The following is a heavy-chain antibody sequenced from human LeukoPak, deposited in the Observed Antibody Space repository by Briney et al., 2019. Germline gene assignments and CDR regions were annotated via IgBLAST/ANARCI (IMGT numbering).Heavy chain of an antibody. D-gene: IGHD6-13*01. CDR3: ARVGAAGTGYYYYYMDV. CDR2: IYYSGST. CDR1: GYSISSGYY. Sequence: SETLSLTCTVSGYSISSGYYWGWIRQPPGKGLEWIGSIYYSGSTYYNPSLKSRVTISVDTSKNQFSLQLSSVTAADTAVYYCARVGAAGTGYYYYYMDVWGKGTTVTVSS. V-gene: IGHV4-38-2*02. J-gene: IGHJ6*03.